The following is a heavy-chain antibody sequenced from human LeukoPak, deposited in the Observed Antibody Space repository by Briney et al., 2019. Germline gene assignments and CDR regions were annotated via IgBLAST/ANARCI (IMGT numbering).Heavy chain of an antibody. CDR3: ASPYYDSSGYYFF. CDR1: GYTFTGYY. Sequence: LEASVKVSCKASGYTFTGYYMHWVRQAPGQGLEWMGWINPNSGGTNYAQKFQGRVTMTRDTSISTAYMELSRLRSDDTAAYYCASPYYDSSGYYFFWGQGTLVTVSS. CDR2: INPNSGGT. V-gene: IGHV1-2*03. D-gene: IGHD3-22*01. J-gene: IGHJ4*02.